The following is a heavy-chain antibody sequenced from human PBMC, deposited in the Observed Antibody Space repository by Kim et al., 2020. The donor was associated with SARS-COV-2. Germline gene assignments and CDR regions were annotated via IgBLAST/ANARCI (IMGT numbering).Heavy chain of an antibody. CDR1: GFTFSSYA. Sequence: GGSLRLSCAASGFTFSSYAMHWVRQAPGKGLEWVAVISYDGSNKYYADSVKGRFTISRDNSKNTLYLQMNSLIAEDTAVYYCARTPLYDYYFDYWGQGTL. V-gene: IGHV3-30*04. D-gene: IGHD5-12*01. J-gene: IGHJ4*02. CDR2: ISYDGSNK. CDR3: ARTPLYDYYFDY.